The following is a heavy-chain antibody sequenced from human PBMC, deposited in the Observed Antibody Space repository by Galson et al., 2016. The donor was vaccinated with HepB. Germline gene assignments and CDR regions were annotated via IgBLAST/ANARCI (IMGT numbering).Heavy chain of an antibody. V-gene: IGHV3-23*01. D-gene: IGHD6-19*01. CDR2: INGGSA. J-gene: IGHJ4*02. CDR3: ARAFRYGTGWYGRNDC. CDR1: GFTLNSFA. Sequence: SLRLSCAASGFTLNSFAMSWARQAPGKGLEWVSAINGGSAHYADSVQGRFTISRDTSKNTLYLEMNSLRAEDTAIYYCARAFRYGTGWYGRNDCWGQGTLVTVSS.